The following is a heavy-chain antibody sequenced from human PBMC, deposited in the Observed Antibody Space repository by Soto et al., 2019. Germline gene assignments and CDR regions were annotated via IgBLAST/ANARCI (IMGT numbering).Heavy chain of an antibody. D-gene: IGHD3-10*01. V-gene: IGHV2-5*02. Sequence: QITLKESGPTLVRPTQTLTLTCTFSGFSLTTSGVGVGWIRHPPGKALEWLAVIYWDDDKRYSSSLKSRLTIXXDXSXNQVVLTMTNMDPVDTATYYCAHHPYYGLGSYSFDYWGQGTLVTVSS. CDR1: GFSLTTSGVG. J-gene: IGHJ4*02. CDR2: IYWDDDK. CDR3: AHHPYYGLGSYSFDY.